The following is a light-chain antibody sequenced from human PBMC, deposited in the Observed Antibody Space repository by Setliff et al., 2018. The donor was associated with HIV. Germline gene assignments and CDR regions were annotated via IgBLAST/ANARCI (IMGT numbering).Light chain of an antibody. CDR2: EVS. V-gene: IGLV2-14*01. CDR3: SSYTKTSTLL. Sequence: LTQPASISGSPGQSITISCTGTSRDIGAYKYVSWYQQHPGKAPKLLIYEVSDRPSGVSNRFSGSKSDNTASLTISGLQTEDEADYYCSSYTKTSTLLFGTGTKVTVL. CDR1: SRDIGAYKY. J-gene: IGLJ1*01.